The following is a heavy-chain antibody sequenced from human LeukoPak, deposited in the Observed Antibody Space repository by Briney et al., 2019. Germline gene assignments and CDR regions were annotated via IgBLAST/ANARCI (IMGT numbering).Heavy chain of an antibody. D-gene: IGHD3-22*01. Sequence: GGSLRLSCAASGFTFSSYAMSWVRQAPGKGLEWVSGISGSGGTTYFADSVKGRVTISRDNSKNTLYLQMNSLRAEDTAVYYCARDETYDYESNGYLDFWGQGTVVTVSS. V-gene: IGHV3-23*01. CDR3: ARDETYDYESNGYLDF. J-gene: IGHJ4*02. CDR2: ISGSGGTT. CDR1: GFTFSSYA.